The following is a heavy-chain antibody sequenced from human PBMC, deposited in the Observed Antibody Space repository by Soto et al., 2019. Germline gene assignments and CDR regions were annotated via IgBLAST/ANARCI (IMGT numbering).Heavy chain of an antibody. J-gene: IGHJ6*02. V-gene: IGHV3-33*01. Sequence: QVHLVESGGGVVQPGTSLRLSYAASGFSFSDYGMHWVRQAPGKGLEWLTIIWFDASHEYYADSVKGRFTISRDNSNNTLYLQLNSLTADDTAVYFCARDQGRATADGPLGNGLDVWGQGTAVTVSS. D-gene: IGHD6-13*01. CDR1: GFSFSDYG. CDR2: IWFDASHE. CDR3: ARDQGRATADGPLGNGLDV.